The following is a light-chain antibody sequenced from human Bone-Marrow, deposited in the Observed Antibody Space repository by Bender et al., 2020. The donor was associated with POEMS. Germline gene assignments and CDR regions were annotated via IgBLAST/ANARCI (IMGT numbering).Light chain of an antibody. Sequence: QSALTQPASVSGSPGQSITISCTGASSDVGAYNLVSWYQQHPGKAPKLLIYEVRKRPSGVSNRFSGSKSDNTASLTISGLQTEDEADFYCCSFGGSNNFIFGAGTKVTVL. CDR1: SSDVGAYNL. J-gene: IGLJ2*01. CDR2: EVR. V-gene: IGLV2-23*02. CDR3: CSFGGSNNFI.